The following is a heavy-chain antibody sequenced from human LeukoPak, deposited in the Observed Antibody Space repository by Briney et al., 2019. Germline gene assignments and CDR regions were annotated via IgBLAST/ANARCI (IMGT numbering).Heavy chain of an antibody. V-gene: IGHV3-30-3*01. D-gene: IGHD3-22*01. CDR3: ARDGGYYYDSSGYYPGY. Sequence: GGSLRLSCAASGFTFSGYPIHWVRQAPGKGLEWVAVISYDGSNKYYADSVKGRFTISRHNSKNTLYLQMNSLRAEDTAVYYCARDGGYYYDSSGYYPGYWGQGTLVTVSS. J-gene: IGHJ4*02. CDR1: GFTFSGYP. CDR2: ISYDGSNK.